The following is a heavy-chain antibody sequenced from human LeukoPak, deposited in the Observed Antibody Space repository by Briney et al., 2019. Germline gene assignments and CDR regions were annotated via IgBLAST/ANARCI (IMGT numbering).Heavy chain of an antibody. Sequence: GGSLRLSCAASGFTFSSYWTSWVRQAPGKGLEWVANIKQDGSEKYYVDSVKGRLTISRDNAKNSLYLQMNSLRAEDTAVYYCARDYMVRGVMPLFDPWGQGTLVTVSS. CDR3: ARDYMVRGVMPLFDP. CDR1: GFTFSSYW. D-gene: IGHD3-10*01. V-gene: IGHV3-7*01. CDR2: IKQDGSEK. J-gene: IGHJ5*02.